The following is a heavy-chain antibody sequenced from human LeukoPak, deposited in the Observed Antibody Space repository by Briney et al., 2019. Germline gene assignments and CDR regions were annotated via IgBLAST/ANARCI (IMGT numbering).Heavy chain of an antibody. D-gene: IGHD3-10*01. CDR2: IYSSVST. J-gene: IGHJ6*03. CDR1: GGSFSGYY. Sequence: SETLSLTCAVYGGSFSGYYWSWIRQPPGKGLEWIGYIYSSVSTNYIPSVKSRVTMSVDTSKNQFSLKVSSVTAADTAVYYCARVFDSGSQAYFYYMDVWGKGTTVTISS. CDR3: ARVFDSGSQAYFYYMDV. V-gene: IGHV4-59*01.